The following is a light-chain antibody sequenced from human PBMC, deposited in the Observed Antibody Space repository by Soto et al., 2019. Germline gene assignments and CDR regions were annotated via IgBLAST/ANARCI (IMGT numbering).Light chain of an antibody. CDR1: QSVSSY. CDR2: DAS. V-gene: IGKV3-11*01. J-gene: IGKJ5*01. CDR3: QQRSDWALT. Sequence: EIVLTQSPTTLSLSPGERATLSCRASQSVSSYFAWYQQKPGQAPRLLIYDASTRAAGIPARFSGSGSGTDFTLTISSLEPEDFAVYYCQQRSDWALTVGGGTRLEI.